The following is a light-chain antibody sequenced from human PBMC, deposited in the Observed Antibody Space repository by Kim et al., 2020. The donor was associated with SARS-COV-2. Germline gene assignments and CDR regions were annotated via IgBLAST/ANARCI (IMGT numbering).Light chain of an antibody. J-gene: IGKJ2*01. CDR1: QDINKY. Sequence: SSYVGDRITISCQASQDINKYLNWYRQKQGQAPKLLFYDASILETGFPSRFSGSRSGTDFTFTISSLQPEEIGTYYCQHYVNLPYTFGQGTKLEI. CDR2: DAS. CDR3: QHYVNLPYT. V-gene: IGKV1-33*01.